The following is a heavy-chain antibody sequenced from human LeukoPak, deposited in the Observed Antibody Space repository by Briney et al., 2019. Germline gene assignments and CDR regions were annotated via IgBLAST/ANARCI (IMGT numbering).Heavy chain of an antibody. CDR1: GFSFNVYA. CDR3: AKNPDIVATYNYFDY. Sequence: QSGGSLRLSCAASGFSFNVYAMSWVRQAPGRGLEWISIISGSGDSIYYANSVKGRFTISRDNSKNTVYLQMNSLRAEDTAVYYCAKNPDIVATYNYFDYWGQGSLVTVSS. J-gene: IGHJ4*02. V-gene: IGHV3-23*01. D-gene: IGHD5-12*01. CDR2: ISGSGDSI.